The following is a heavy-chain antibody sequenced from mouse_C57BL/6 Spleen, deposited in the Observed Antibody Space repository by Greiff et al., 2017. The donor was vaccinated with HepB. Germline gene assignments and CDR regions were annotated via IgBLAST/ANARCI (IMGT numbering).Heavy chain of an antibody. CDR3: ARHHDEGYFDV. CDR1: GFTFSSYG. J-gene: IGHJ1*03. Sequence: DVQLVESGGDLVKPGGSLKLSCAASGFTFSSYGMSWVRQTPDKRLEWVATISSGGSYTYYPDSVKGRFTISRDNAKNTLYLQMSSLKSEDTAMYYCARHHDEGYFDVWGTGTTVTVSS. CDR2: ISSGGSYT. V-gene: IGHV5-6*01. D-gene: IGHD2-12*01.